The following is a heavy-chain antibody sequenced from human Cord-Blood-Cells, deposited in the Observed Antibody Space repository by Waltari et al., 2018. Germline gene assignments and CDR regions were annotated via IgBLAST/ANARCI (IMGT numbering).Heavy chain of an antibody. CDR1: GGSFSGYY. CDR3: ARDSGSYYNR. D-gene: IGHD3-10*01. Sequence: QVQLQQWGAGLLKPSETLSLTCAVYGGSFSGYYWSWIRQPPGKGLEWIGAINHSGSTNYNPSLKSRVTISVDTSRDQFSLKLSSVTAADTAVYYCARDSGSYYNRWGQGTLVTVSS. V-gene: IGHV4-34*01. CDR2: INHSGST. J-gene: IGHJ4*02.